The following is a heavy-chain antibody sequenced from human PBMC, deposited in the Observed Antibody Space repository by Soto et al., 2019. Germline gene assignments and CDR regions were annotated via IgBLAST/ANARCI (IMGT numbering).Heavy chain of an antibody. V-gene: IGHV4-31*03. CDR2: ISHSGST. D-gene: IGHD2-2*02. Sequence: SETLSLTCTVSGGSISSAAYYWSWIRQHPGKGLEWIGYISHSGSTYYNPSLKSRVIISVDTSKNQFSLSLTSVTAADTAVYYCAREYTYGSNFFDCWGQGALVTVS. J-gene: IGHJ4*02. CDR3: AREYTYGSNFFDC. CDR1: GGSISSAAYY.